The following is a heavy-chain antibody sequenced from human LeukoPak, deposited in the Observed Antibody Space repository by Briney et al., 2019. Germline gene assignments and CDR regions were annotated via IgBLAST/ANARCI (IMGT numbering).Heavy chain of an antibody. CDR1: GGSFSGYY. J-gene: IGHJ3*02. CDR3: ATYAVGGPLAFDI. V-gene: IGHV4-34*01. Sequence: SETLSLTCAVYGGSFSGYYWSWIRQPPGKGLEWIGEINHSGSTNYNPSLKSRVTISVDTSKNQFSLKLSSVTAADTAVYYCATYAVGGPLAFDIWGQGTMVTVSS. CDR2: INHSGST. D-gene: IGHD1-26*01.